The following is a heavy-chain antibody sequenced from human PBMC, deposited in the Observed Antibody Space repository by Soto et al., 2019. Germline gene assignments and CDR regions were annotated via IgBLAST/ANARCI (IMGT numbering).Heavy chain of an antibody. V-gene: IGHV4-34*01. D-gene: IGHD3-10*01. Sequence: PSETLSLTCAVYGASFRGSYWSWIRQPPGKGLEWIGEINHSGSTNYNPSLKSRVTISVDTSKNQFSLKLSSVTAADTAVYYCARVRVGSGSYYTHYFDYWGQGTLVTVSS. J-gene: IGHJ4*02. CDR1: GASFRGSY. CDR3: ARVRVGSGSYYTHYFDY. CDR2: INHSGST.